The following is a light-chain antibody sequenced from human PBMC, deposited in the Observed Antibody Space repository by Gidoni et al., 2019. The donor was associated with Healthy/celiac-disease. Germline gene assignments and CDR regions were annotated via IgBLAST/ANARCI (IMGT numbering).Light chain of an antibody. CDR1: QGISSY. CDR2: AAS. CDR3: QQLNSYPFT. Sequence: DIQLTQSPSFLSASVGDRVTITCRASQGISSYLAWYQQKPGKAPKLLIYAASTLQSVVPSRFSGSGSGTEFTLTISSLQPEDFATYYCQQLNSYPFTFGPXTKVDIK. V-gene: IGKV1-9*01. J-gene: IGKJ3*01.